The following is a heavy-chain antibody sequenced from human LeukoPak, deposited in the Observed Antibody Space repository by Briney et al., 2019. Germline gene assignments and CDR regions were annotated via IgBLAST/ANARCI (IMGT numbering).Heavy chain of an antibody. V-gene: IGHV3-48*02. CDR3: GRDRSSGWRPPYGMDV. D-gene: IGHD6-19*01. CDR2: ISSSSSTI. J-gene: IGHJ6*02. CDR1: GFTFSSYS. Sequence: PGGSLRLSCAASGFTFSSYSMNWVRQAPGKGLEWVSSISSSSSTIYYADSVKGRFTVSRDNAKNTLYLQMNSLRDEDTAVYYCGRDRSSGWRPPYGMDVWGQGTTVTVSS.